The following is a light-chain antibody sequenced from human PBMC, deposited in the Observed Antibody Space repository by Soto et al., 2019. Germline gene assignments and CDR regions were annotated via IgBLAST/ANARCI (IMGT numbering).Light chain of an antibody. CDR3: QLYGTSPP. Sequence: EIVLTQSPGTLSLSPGERATVSCRASQSVSSSYLAWYQQKPGQAPRLLIYGASSRATGIPDRLSGSGSGTDFTLTISRLEPEDFAVYYCQLYGTSPPFGQGTRLEIK. J-gene: IGKJ5*01. CDR1: QSVSSSY. V-gene: IGKV3-20*01. CDR2: GAS.